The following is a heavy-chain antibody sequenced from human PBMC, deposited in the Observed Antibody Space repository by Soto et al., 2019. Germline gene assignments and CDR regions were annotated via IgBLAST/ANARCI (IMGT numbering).Heavy chain of an antibody. CDR2: IDPSDSQT. CDR1: GYSFAGYW. CDR3: ARQIYDSDTGPNFQYYFDS. Sequence: GESLNISCKASGYSFAGYWITCVRQKPGKGLVWMGRIDPSDSQTYYSPSFRGHVTISVTKSITTVFLQWSSLRASDTAMYYCARQIYDSDTGPNFQYYFDSWGQGTLVTVSS. D-gene: IGHD3-22*01. J-gene: IGHJ4*02. V-gene: IGHV5-10-1*01.